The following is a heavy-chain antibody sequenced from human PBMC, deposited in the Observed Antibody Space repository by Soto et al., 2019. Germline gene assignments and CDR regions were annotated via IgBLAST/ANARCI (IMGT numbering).Heavy chain of an antibody. CDR2: IYYSGST. CDR1: GGSISSYY. V-gene: IGHV4-59*01. D-gene: IGHD2-15*01. Sequence: PSETLSLTCTVSGGSISSYYWSWIRQPPGKGLEWIGYIYYSGSTNYNPSLKSRVTISVDTSKNQFSLKLSSVTAADTAVYYCAREASGAFDPWAQGTLVTVSS. J-gene: IGHJ5*02. CDR3: AREASGAFDP.